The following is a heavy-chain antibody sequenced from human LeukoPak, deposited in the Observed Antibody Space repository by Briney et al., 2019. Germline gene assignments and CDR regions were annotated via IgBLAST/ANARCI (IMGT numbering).Heavy chain of an antibody. CDR1: GFTFDVYA. CDR3: AKDLGTMVRGVGYGMGV. V-gene: IGHV3-9*01. D-gene: IGHD3-10*01. J-gene: IGHJ6*02. Sequence: TGGSLRLSCAASGFTFDVYAMHWVRQAPGKGLEWVSGISWNSGSIGYADSVKGRFTISRDNAKNSLYLQMNSLRAEDTALYYCAKDLGTMVRGVGYGMGVWGQGTTVTVSS. CDR2: ISWNSGSI.